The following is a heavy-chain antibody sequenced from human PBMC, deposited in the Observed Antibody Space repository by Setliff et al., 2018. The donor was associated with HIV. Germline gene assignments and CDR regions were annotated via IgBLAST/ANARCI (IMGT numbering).Heavy chain of an antibody. J-gene: IGHJ4*02. CDR1: GGSISSSSYY. Sequence: PWETLSLTCTVSGGSISSSSYYWGWIRQPPGKGLEWIGTIYYTGSTYYNPSLKSRVTISVDTSKNQFSLKLSSVTAADTAVYYCAKEARGIPTTGTGYWGQGALVTVSS. CDR3: AKEARGIPTTGTGY. V-gene: IGHV4-39*02. D-gene: IGHD6-13*01. CDR2: IYYTGST.